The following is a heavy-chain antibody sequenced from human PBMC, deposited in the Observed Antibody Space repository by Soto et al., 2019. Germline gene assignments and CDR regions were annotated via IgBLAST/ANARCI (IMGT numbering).Heavy chain of an antibody. CDR1: GGSFSGYY. D-gene: IGHD3-3*01. CDR2: INHSGST. V-gene: IGHV4-34*01. Sequence: QVQLQQWGAGLLKPSETLSLTCAVYGGSFSGYYWSWIRQPPGKGLEWIGEINHSGSTNYNPSLKSRVTISVDTSKNQFSLKLSSVTAADTAVYYCARHLRFLEWLLRPGYCYGMDVWGQGTTVTVSS. J-gene: IGHJ6*02. CDR3: ARHLRFLEWLLRPGYCYGMDV.